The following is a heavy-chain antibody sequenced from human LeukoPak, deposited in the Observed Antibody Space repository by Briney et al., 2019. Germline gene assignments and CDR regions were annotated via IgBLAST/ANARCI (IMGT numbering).Heavy chain of an antibody. CDR2: ISYDGSNK. D-gene: IGHD3-22*01. Sequence: GGSLRLSCTASGFTFGDYAMSWFRQAPGKGLEWVAVISYDGSNKYYADSVKGRFTISRDNSKNTLYLQMNSLRAEDTAVYYCARDRYYDSSGPFDYWGQGTLVTVSS. J-gene: IGHJ4*02. V-gene: IGHV3-30-3*01. CDR1: GFTFGDYA. CDR3: ARDRYYDSSGPFDY.